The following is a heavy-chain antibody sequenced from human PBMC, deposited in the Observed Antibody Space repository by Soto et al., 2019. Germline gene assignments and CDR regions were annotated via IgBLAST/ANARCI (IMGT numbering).Heavy chain of an antibody. CDR3: AKNQPAGIFDY. Sequence: PGGSLRLSCAASGFTFNNYAMNWVRQAPGKGLEWVATISATGGSTYYADSVKGRFTISRDNSKNTLYLQMNGLRVEDTAVYYWAKNQPAGIFDYWGRGTQVPVS. V-gene: IGHV3-23*01. CDR1: GFTFNNYA. D-gene: IGHD1-20*01. J-gene: IGHJ4*02. CDR2: ISATGGST.